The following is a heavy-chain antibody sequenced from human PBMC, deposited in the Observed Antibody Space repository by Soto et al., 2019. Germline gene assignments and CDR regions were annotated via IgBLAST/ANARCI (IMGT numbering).Heavy chain of an antibody. CDR2: ISSSSSTI. Sequence: GGSLRLSCAASGFTFSSYSMNWVRQAPGKGLEWVSYISSSSSTIYYADSVKGRFTISRDNAKNSLYLQMNSLRAEDTAVYYCARSGIGYDSSGYYYDYWGQGTLVTVSS. D-gene: IGHD3-22*01. CDR1: GFTFSSYS. V-gene: IGHV3-48*04. CDR3: ARSGIGYDSSGYYYDY. J-gene: IGHJ4*02.